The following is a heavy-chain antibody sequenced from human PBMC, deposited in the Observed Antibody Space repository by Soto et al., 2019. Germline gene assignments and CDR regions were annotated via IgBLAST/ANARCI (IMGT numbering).Heavy chain of an antibody. V-gene: IGHV3-15*01. D-gene: IGHD2-2*01. Sequence: PGGSLRLSCAASGFTFSNAWMSWVRQAPGKGLEWVGRIKSKTDGGKTDYAAPVKGRFTISRDDSKNTLYLRMNSLKTEDTAVYYCTTDLSQLGHWGQGTLVTVSS. CDR1: GFTFSNAW. CDR3: TTDLSQLGH. J-gene: IGHJ5*02. CDR2: IKSKTDGGKT.